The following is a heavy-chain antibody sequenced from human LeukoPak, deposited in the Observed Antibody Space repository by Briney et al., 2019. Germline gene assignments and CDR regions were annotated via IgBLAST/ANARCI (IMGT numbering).Heavy chain of an antibody. D-gene: IGHD3-16*01. Sequence: GGSLRLSCAASGFTFSGYPIHWARQAPGKGPEWVASINHNGNVNYYVDSVKGRFTISRDNAKNSLYLQMSNLRAEDTAVYFCARGGGLDVWGQGATVTVSS. CDR3: ARGGGLDV. CDR2: INHNGNVN. V-gene: IGHV3-7*03. CDR1: GFTFSGYP. J-gene: IGHJ6*02.